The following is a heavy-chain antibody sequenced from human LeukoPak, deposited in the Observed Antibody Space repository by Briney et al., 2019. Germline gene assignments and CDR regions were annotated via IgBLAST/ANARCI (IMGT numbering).Heavy chain of an antibody. CDR2: INWNGRNI. D-gene: IGHD1-26*01. J-gene: IGHJ4*02. CDR3: ARGLGANTDY. CDR1: GFTFDNYP. V-gene: IGHV3-20*04. Sequence: GGSLRLSCTASGFTFDNYPMSWVRQVPGKGLEWISGINWNGRNIDYADSVKGRFTISRDNAKNTVYLQMNSLRAEDTAVYYCARGLGANTDYWGQGTLVTVSS.